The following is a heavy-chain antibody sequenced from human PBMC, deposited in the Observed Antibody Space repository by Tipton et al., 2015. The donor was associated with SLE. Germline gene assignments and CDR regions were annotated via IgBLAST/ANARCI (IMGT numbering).Heavy chain of an antibody. V-gene: IGHV4-38-2*01. Sequence: TLSLTCAVSGYSISSGYYWGWIRQSPVKGLEWFGSVYLTAYYNPSLKSRVTESVETSKNEVSLKLNSVTASDTAVYYCVSGVGNTGRFHYWGQGALVTVSS. D-gene: IGHD1-14*01. J-gene: IGHJ4*02. CDR3: VSGVGNTGRFHY. CDR1: GYSISSGYY. CDR2: VYLTA.